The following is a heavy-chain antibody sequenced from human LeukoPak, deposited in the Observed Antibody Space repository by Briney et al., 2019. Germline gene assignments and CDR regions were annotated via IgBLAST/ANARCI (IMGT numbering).Heavy chain of an antibody. CDR1: VDSVSSNTAA. CDR3: TREVAGTWAFDI. D-gene: IGHD6-19*01. V-gene: IGHV6-1*01. CDR2: TFYRSNWYD. Sequence: SQTLSLTCAISVDSVSSNTAAWNWIRQSPSRGLEWRVRTFYRSNWYDDYAASVKSRITINPDTSKNQFSLHLKSVTPEDTAVYYCTREVAGTWAFDIWGQGTRVTVSS. J-gene: IGHJ3*02.